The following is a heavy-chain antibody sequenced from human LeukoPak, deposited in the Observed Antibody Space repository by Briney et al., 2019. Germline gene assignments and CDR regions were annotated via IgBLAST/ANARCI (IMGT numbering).Heavy chain of an antibody. Sequence: SETLFLTCTVSGGSISSYYWSWIRQPPGKGLEWIGYIYYSGSTNYNPSLKSRVTISVDTSKNQFSLKLSSVTAADTAVYYCARSSSWYHADNNWFDPWGQGTLVTVSS. J-gene: IGHJ5*02. CDR1: GGSISSYY. D-gene: IGHD6-13*01. CDR2: IYYSGST. CDR3: ARSSSWYHADNNWFDP. V-gene: IGHV4-59*01.